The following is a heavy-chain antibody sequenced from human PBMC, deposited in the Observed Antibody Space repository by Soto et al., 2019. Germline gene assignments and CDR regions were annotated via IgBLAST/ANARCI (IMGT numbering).Heavy chain of an antibody. CDR2: IYRTGNT. V-gene: IGHV4-38-2*01. D-gene: IGHD3-22*01. CDR1: GYSISSGDY. Sequence: PSETLSLTCAVSGYSISSGDYWGWIRQPPGKGLEWIGSIYRTGNTYYNPSLKRRVTISVDRYKNQFSLKLNSVTAADTAVYYCTSDPSQISMNYSDSSGTAGSTSHYYGMDVWGQGTTVTVSS. CDR3: TSDPSQISMNYSDSSGTAGSTSHYYGMDV. J-gene: IGHJ6*02.